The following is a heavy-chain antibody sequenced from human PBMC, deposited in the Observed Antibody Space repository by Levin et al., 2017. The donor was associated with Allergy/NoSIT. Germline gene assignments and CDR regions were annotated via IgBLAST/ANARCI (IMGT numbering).Heavy chain of an antibody. CDR2: IYYNGNT. V-gene: IGHV4-59*01. J-gene: IGHJ2*01. D-gene: IGHD3-22*01. CDR3: ARVHRLASGSNWYFDL. CDR1: GGSISSYY. Sequence: NASETLSLTCTVSGGSISSYYWSWIRQPPGKGLEWIGYIYYNGNTNYNPSLKSRVTISVDTSKNQFSLKLSSVTAADTAVYYCARVHRLASGSNWYFDLWGRGTLVTVSS.